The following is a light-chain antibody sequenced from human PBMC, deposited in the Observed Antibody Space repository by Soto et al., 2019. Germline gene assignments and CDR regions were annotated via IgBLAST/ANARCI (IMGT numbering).Light chain of an antibody. CDR2: WAS. Sequence: DIVMTQSPDSLAVSLGERATINCKSSQSVLYNSNNKNYLAWYQQKPGQPPKLLIYWASTRESGVPERLSGSGSGTDFSFTISSLQAEDVAVYYCHQYYSTPPTFGQGTKLEI. V-gene: IGKV4-1*01. J-gene: IGKJ2*01. CDR3: HQYYSTPPT. CDR1: QSVLYNSNNKNY.